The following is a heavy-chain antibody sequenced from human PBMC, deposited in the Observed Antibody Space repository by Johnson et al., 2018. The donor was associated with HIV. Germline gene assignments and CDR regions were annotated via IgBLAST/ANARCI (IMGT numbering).Heavy chain of an antibody. CDR1: GCTVSNNY. D-gene: IGHD4-17*01. J-gene: IGHJ3*02. Sequence: MQLVESGGGLVQSGGSLRVSCAASGCTVSNNYMSRVRQAPGKGLEWVSLIYSGGGSYYADSVKGRFTISRDNSKNTLYLQMNSLIVEDTAVYYCAKGADYADYEGAFDIWGQGTMVTVSS. CDR3: AKGADYADYEGAFDI. CDR2: IYSGGGS. V-gene: IGHV3-66*01.